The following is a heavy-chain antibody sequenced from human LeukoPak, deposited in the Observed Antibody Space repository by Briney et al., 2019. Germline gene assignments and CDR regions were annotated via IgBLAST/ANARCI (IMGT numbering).Heavy chain of an antibody. V-gene: IGHV4-4*07. CDR3: ARSRLEELLVAFDI. J-gene: IGHJ3*02. Sequence: SETLSLTCTVSGGSISGYFWSWIRQPAGKGLEWIGRIYASGSTNYNPSLRSRVTMSVDTSKNQFSLRLSSVTAADTAVYYCARSRLEELLVAFDIWGQGTMVIVSS. D-gene: IGHD3-10*01. CDR1: GGSISGYF. CDR2: IYASGST.